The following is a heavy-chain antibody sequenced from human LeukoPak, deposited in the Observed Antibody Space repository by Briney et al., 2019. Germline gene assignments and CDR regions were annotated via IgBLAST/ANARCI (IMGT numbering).Heavy chain of an antibody. CDR1: GFTFSSYA. J-gene: IGHJ6*02. CDR2: ISGSGGST. D-gene: IGHD6-19*01. CDR3: ANSVSGLVPPRPLSDYHYGMDV. V-gene: IGHV3-23*01. Sequence: GGSLRLSCAASGFTFSSYAMSWVRQAPGKGLEWVSAISGSGGSTYYADSVKGRFTISRDNSKNTLYLQMNSLRAEDTAVYYCANSVSGLVPPRPLSDYHYGMDVWGQGTTVTVSS.